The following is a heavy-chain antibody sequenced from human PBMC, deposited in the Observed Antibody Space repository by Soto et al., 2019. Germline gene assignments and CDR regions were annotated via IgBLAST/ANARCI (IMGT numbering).Heavy chain of an antibody. CDR2: IYGNGAGI. CDR1: GFTFSAYA. CDR3: EKDVTSGDGFWLMDH. V-gene: IGHV3-23*01. D-gene: IGHD2-21*02. Sequence: GGSLRLSCAASGFTFSAYAMTWVRQAPGKGLESVSGIYGNGAGIQYADSVRGRFTISRDNSKNTLYLQMNSLRAEDTAVYYCEKDVTSGDGFWLMDHWGQGTLVTVYS. J-gene: IGHJ4*02.